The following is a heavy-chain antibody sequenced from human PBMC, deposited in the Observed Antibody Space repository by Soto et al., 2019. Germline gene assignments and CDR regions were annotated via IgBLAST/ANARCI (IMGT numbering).Heavy chain of an antibody. CDR3: ARWTPYQLLSHYYYGMDV. CDR2: INHSGST. J-gene: IGHJ6*02. D-gene: IGHD2-2*01. Sequence: PSETLSLTCAVYGGSFSGYYWRWIRQPPGKGLEWIGEINHSGSTNYNPSLKSRVTISVDTSKNQFSLKLSSVTAADTAVYYCARWTPYQLLSHYYYGMDVWGQGTTVTVSS. V-gene: IGHV4-34*01. CDR1: GGSFSGYY.